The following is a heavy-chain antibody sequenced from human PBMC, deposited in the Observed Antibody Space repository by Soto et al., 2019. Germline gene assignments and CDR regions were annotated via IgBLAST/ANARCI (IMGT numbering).Heavy chain of an antibody. D-gene: IGHD3-22*01. CDR1: GFTFSSYA. V-gene: IGHV3-23*01. Sequence: GGSLRLSCAASGFTFSSYAMSWVRQAPGKGLEWVSAISGSGGSTYCADSVKGRFTISRDSSKNTLYLQMNSLRAEDTAVYYCASGRVNYYDSSGAFDYWGQGTLVTVSS. J-gene: IGHJ4*02. CDR2: ISGSGGST. CDR3: ASGRVNYYDSSGAFDY.